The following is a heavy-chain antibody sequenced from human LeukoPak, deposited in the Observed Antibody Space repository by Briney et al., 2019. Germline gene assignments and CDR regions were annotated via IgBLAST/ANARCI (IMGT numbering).Heavy chain of an antibody. J-gene: IGHJ3*02. CDR3: AKDPDYQLLSRASFDI. CDR2: ISGSGGTT. Sequence: GGSLRLSCAASGFTFSAYAMSWVRQAPGEGLEWVSGISGSGGTTYYADYSVKGRFTISRDNSKNTLYLQMNSLSDEDTGVYYCAKDPDYQLLSRASFDIWGQGTMVTVSS. CDR1: GFTFSAYA. V-gene: IGHV3-23*01. D-gene: IGHD3-16*01.